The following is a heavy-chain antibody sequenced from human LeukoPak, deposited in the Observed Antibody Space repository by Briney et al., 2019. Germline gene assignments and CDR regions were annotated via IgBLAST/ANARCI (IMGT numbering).Heavy chain of an antibody. CDR3: ARGKSPITKRNELDYYYYYYMDV. CDR1: GYTFTSYD. D-gene: IGHD3-10*01. V-gene: IGHV1-8*01. J-gene: IGHJ6*03. CDR2: MNPNSGNT. Sequence: ASVKVSCKASGYTFTSYDINWVRQATGQGLEWMGWMNPNSGNTGYAQKFQGRVTMTRNTSISTAYMELSSLRSEDTAVYYCARGKSPITKRNELDYYYYYYMDVWGKGTTVTISS.